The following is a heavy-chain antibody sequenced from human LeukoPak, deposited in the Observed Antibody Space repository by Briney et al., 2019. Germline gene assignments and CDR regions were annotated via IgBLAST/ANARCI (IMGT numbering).Heavy chain of an antibody. J-gene: IGHJ4*02. CDR1: GYKFISHY. CDR2: MHGGNGNT. V-gene: IGHV1-2*02. D-gene: IGHD2-21*02. Sequence: ASVRVSCKTSGYKFISHYLQWVRQAPGLGPEWMGWMHGGNGNTRYAGKFEGRVTMTRDTSTSTAYMDLNRLTSDDTAVYYCAREGSYCVGGDCYSFDFWGQGTLVTVSS. CDR3: AREGSYCVGGDCYSFDF.